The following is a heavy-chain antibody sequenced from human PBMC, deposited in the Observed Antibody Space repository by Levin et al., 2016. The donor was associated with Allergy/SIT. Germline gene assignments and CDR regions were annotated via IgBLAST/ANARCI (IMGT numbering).Heavy chain of an antibody. J-gene: IGHJ4*02. CDR2: ISDRNGNT. Sequence: ASVKVSCKASGYSFPSYAISWVRQAPGRGLEWMGWISDRNGNTNYEQKFQGRVTMTTDTSASTAYMELRSLRSDDTAVYYCARQFYDTDGYYPLYYFDSWGQGTLITVSS. D-gene: IGHD3-22*01. V-gene: IGHV1-18*01. CDR1: GYSFPSYA. CDR3: ARQFYDTDGYYPLYYFDS.